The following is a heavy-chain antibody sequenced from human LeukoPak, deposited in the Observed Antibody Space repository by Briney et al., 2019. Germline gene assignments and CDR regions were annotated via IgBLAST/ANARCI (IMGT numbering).Heavy chain of an antibody. CDR3: ARDGGPLGSCNRTSCPYYMDV. D-gene: IGHD2-2*01. CDR1: GGSISSYY. J-gene: IGHJ6*03. V-gene: IGHV4-4*07. Sequence: PSETLSLTCTVSGGSISSYYWSWIRQPAGKGLDWIGRMYNSGSTSYNPSLKSRVTMSLDTSKNHFSLNLSSVTAADTAVYYCARDGGPLGSCNRTSCPYYMDVWGKGTTVTISS. CDR2: MYNSGST.